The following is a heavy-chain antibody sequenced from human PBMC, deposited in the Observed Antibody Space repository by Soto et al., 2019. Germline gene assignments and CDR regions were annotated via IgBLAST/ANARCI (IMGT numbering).Heavy chain of an antibody. D-gene: IGHD3-3*01. CDR3: AKRLPTFGVEYYFDY. Sequence: GGSLRLSCAASGFTFSSYWMHWVRQAPGKGLVWVSRINSDGSSTSYADSVKGRFTISRDNAKNTLYLQMNSLRAEDTAVYYCAKRLPTFGVEYYFDYWGQGTLVTVSS. CDR1: GFTFSSYW. CDR2: INSDGSST. J-gene: IGHJ4*02. V-gene: IGHV3-74*01.